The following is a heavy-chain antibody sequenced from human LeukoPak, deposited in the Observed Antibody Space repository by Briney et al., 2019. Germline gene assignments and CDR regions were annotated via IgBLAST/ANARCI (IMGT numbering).Heavy chain of an antibody. CDR3: ARGRTYYDFWSGYDY. Sequence: ASVKVSCKASGYTFTGYYMHWVRQAPGRGLEWMGWINPNSGGTNYAQKFQGRVTMTRDTSISTAYMELSRLRSDDTAVYYCARGRTYYDFWSGYDYWGQGTLVTVSS. J-gene: IGHJ4*02. CDR2: INPNSGGT. CDR1: GYTFTGYY. V-gene: IGHV1-2*02. D-gene: IGHD3-3*01.